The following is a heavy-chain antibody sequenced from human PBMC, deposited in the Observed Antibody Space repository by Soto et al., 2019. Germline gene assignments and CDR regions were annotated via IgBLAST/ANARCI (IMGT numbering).Heavy chain of an antibody. CDR3: ARVGAYCSGGSCYSITYYYYYMDG. V-gene: IGHV3-11*01. J-gene: IGHJ6*03. D-gene: IGHD2-15*01. Sequence: GGSLRLSCAASGFTFSDYYMSWIRQAPGKGLEWVSYISSSGSTIYYADSVKGRFTISRDNAKNSLYLQMNSLRAEDTAVYYCARVGAYCSGGSCYSITYYYYYMDGWGKGTTVTVSS. CDR1: GFTFSDYY. CDR2: ISSSGSTI.